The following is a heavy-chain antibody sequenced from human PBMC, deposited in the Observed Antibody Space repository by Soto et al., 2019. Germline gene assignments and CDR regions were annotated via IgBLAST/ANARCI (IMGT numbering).Heavy chain of an antibody. V-gene: IGHV4-61*01. CDR2: IYYSGST. J-gene: IGHJ6*02. CDR1: GGSVSSGSYY. D-gene: IGHD2-2*02. Sequence: SETLSLTCTVSGGSVSSGSYYWSWIRQPPGKGLEWIGYIYYSGSTNYNPSLKSRVTISVDTSKNQFSLKLSSVTAADTAVYYCASVTRTCISTSCYRYYYGMDVWGQGTTVTVS. CDR3: ASVTRTCISTSCYRYYYGMDV.